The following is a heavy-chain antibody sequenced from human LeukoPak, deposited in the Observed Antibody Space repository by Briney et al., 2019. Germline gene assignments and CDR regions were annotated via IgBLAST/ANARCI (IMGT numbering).Heavy chain of an antibody. Sequence: GGSLRLSCAASGFTFSSYWMHWVRQAPGKGLVWVSRINSDGSSTSYADSVKGRFTISRDNAKNTLYLQMNSLRAEDTAVYYCARDQFLEWFPYYGMDVWGQGTTVTVSS. CDR2: INSDGSST. CDR3: ARDQFLEWFPYYGMDV. J-gene: IGHJ6*02. V-gene: IGHV3-74*01. CDR1: GFTFSSYW. D-gene: IGHD3-3*01.